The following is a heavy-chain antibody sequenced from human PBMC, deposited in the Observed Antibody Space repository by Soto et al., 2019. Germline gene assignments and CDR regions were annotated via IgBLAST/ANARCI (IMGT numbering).Heavy chain of an antibody. Sequence: PGGSLRLSCAASGFTFSSYGMHWVRQAPGKGLEWVAVIWYDGSNKYYADSVKGRFTISRDNSKNTLYLQMNSLRAEDTAVYYCARDLVGIAVAGTPGYGGQGTLVTVSS. CDR2: IWYDGSNK. V-gene: IGHV3-33*01. CDR3: ARDLVGIAVAGTPGY. CDR1: GFTFSSYG. D-gene: IGHD6-19*01. J-gene: IGHJ4*02.